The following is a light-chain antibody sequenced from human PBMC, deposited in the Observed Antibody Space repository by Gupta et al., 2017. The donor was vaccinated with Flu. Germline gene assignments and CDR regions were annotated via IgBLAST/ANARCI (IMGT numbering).Light chain of an antibody. CDR1: QSVSSY. J-gene: IGKJ2*03. CDR2: DAS. CDR3: QQRSNWTSPHS. V-gene: IGKV3-11*01. Sequence: DIVLTQSPATLSLSPGERATLSCRASQSVSSYLALDQQKPGQAPRLLMYDASNRATGVPARFSGSGSGTDFTLTISSLKPEDVAVDDCQQRSNWTSPHSFGQGTKLEIK.